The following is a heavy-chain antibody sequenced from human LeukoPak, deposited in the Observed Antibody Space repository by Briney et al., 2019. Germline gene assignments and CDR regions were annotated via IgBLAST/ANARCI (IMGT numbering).Heavy chain of an antibody. Sequence: GGSLRLSCAASGFTVSSNYMSWVRQAPGKGLEWVSVIYSGGSTYYADSVKGRFTISRHNSKNTLYLQMNSLRAEDTAVYYCARHIAVAGRNWFDPWGQGTLVTVSS. CDR3: ARHIAVAGRNWFDP. V-gene: IGHV3-53*04. D-gene: IGHD6-19*01. J-gene: IGHJ5*02. CDR2: IYSGGST. CDR1: GFTVSSNY.